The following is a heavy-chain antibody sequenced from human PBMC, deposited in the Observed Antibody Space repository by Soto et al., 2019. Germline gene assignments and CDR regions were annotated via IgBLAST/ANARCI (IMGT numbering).Heavy chain of an antibody. CDR1: GGSISSYY. D-gene: IGHD4-17*01. J-gene: IGHJ6*03. V-gene: IGHV4-59*08. CDR2: IYYSGST. CDR3: ARRYGDYYYYYMDV. Sequence: SETLSLTCTVSGGSISSYYWSWIRQPPGKGLEWIGYIYYSGSTNYNPSLKSRVTISVDTSKNQFSLKLSSVTAADTAVYYCARRYGDYYYYYMDVWGKGTTVTSP.